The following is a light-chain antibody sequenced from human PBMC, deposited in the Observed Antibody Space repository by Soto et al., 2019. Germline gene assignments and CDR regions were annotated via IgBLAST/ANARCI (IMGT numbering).Light chain of an antibody. CDR1: QSISSN. V-gene: IGKV3-15*01. CDR2: RAS. J-gene: IGKJ1*01. CDR3: QQYEIWPQT. Sequence: EIVMTQSPATLSVSPGERATLSCRASQSISSNLAWYQQKLGQAPRLLIYRASTRATGIPARFSGSGSGTECSLTISSLQSEAFALYSCQQYEIWPQTCGQETKVDIK.